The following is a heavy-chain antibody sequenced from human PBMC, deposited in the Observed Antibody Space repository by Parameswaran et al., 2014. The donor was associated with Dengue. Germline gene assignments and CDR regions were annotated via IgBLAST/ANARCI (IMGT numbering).Heavy chain of an antibody. Sequence: VRQAPGKGLEWVAVIRYDGSNKYYADSVKGRFTISRDNSKNTLYLQMNSLRAEDTAVYYCARGEVAVLPSGETFYYGMDVWGQGTTVTVSS. D-gene: IGHD3-10*01. J-gene: IGHJ6*02. CDR3: ARGEVAVLPSGETFYYGMDV. CDR2: IRYDGSNK. V-gene: IGHV3-33*01.